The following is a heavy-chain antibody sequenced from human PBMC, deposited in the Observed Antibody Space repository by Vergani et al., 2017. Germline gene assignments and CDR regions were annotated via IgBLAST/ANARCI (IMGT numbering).Heavy chain of an antibody. CDR2: INHSGST. CDR1: GGSFSGYY. CDR3: ARGRHFDSSGSSFDY. J-gene: IGHJ4*02. V-gene: IGHV4-34*01. Sequence: QVQLQQWGAGLLKPSETLSLTCAVYGGSFSGYYWSWIRQPPGKGLEWIGEINHSGSTNYNPSLKRRVTISVDTSKNQFSLKLSSVTAADTAVYYCARGRHFDSSGSSFDYWGQGTLVTVSS. D-gene: IGHD3-22*01.